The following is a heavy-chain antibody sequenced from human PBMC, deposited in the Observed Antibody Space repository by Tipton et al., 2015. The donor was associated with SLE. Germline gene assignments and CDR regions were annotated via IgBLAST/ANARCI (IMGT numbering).Heavy chain of an antibody. CDR1: GGSISGYY. CDR2: ISTRGST. Sequence: LRLSCTVSGGSISGYYWSWIRQPAGKGLEWIGHISTRGSTNYNPSLKSRVTISIDTSKNQFSLNLSSVTAADTAVYYCARAPPLSFYDYWGQGTLVTVSS. J-gene: IGHJ4*02. V-gene: IGHV4-4*07. D-gene: IGHD1-26*01. CDR3: ARAPPLSFYDY.